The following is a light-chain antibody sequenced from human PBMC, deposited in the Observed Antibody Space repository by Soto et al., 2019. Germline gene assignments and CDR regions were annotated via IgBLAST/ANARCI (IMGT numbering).Light chain of an antibody. CDR1: QSVSSSY. CDR3: HKYGSSL. J-gene: IGKJ3*01. Sequence: EIVLTQSPGTLSLSPGERATLSCRASQSVSSSYLAWYQQKPGQAPRLLIYGASSRATGIPDRFSGSGSGTDFTLTISRLEPEDFSGYYCHKYGSSLFGPGTKVDIK. CDR2: GAS. V-gene: IGKV3-20*01.